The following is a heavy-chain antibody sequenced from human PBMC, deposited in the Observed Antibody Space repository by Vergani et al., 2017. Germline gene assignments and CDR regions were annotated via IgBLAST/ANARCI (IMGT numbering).Heavy chain of an antibody. CDR2: IYHSGST. CDR1: GYSISSGYY. V-gene: IGHV4-38-2*02. Sequence: QVQLQESGPGLVKPSETLSLTSTVSGYSISSGYYWGWIRQPPGKGLEWIGSIYHSGSTYYNPSLKSRVTISVDTSKNQFSLKLSSVTAADTAVYYCARVGAVAGSDYYYYGMDVWGQGTTVTVSS. J-gene: IGHJ6*02. D-gene: IGHD6-19*01. CDR3: ARVGAVAGSDYYYYGMDV.